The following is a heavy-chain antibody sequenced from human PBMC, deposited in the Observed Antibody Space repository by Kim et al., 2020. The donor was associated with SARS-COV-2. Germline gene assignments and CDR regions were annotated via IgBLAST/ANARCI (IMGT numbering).Heavy chain of an antibody. CDR2: INSGGST. V-gene: IGHV3-66*01. CDR1: GFTVSSND. J-gene: IGHJ5*02. CDR3: ARDLRYYDSSGSP. D-gene: IGHD3-22*01. Sequence: GGSLRLACADSGFTVSSNDMSWVRQVPGEGLEWVSVINSGGSTYYADSVKGRFTISRDNSKNTLYLQMNSLRAEDTAVYYCARDLRYYDSSGSPWGQGTL.